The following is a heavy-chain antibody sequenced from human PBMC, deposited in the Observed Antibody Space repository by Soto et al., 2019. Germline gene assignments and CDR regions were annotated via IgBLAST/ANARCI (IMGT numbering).Heavy chain of an antibody. CDR3: ARGTTGYNRNYVHWFDP. D-gene: IGHD1-7*01. CDR2: INTNTGNP. V-gene: IGHV7-4-1*01. J-gene: IGHJ5*02. CDR1: GYTFTSYA. Sequence: ASVKVSCKASGYTFTSYAMNWVRQAPGQGLEWMGWINTNTGNPTYAQGFTGRFVFSLDTSVSTAYLQICSLKAEDTAVYYCARGTTGYNRNYVHWFDPWGQGNLVTVSS.